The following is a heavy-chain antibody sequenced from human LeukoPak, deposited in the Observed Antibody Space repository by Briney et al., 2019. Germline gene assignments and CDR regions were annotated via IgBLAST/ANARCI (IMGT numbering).Heavy chain of an antibody. J-gene: IGHJ6*02. CDR3: ARGPDIVVVPAVGYYYYGMDV. V-gene: IGHV4-31*03. D-gene: IGHD2-2*01. CDR1: GGSISSGGYS. Sequence: PSQTLSLTCTVSGGSISSGGYSWSWIRQHPGKGLEWIGYIYYSGSTYYNPSLKSRVTISVDTSKNQVSLKLSSVTAADTAVYYCARGPDIVVVPAVGYYYYGMDVWGQGTTVTVSS. CDR2: IYYSGST.